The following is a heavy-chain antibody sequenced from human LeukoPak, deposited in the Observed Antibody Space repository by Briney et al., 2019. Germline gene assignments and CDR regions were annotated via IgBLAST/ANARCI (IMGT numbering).Heavy chain of an antibody. CDR3: ARADCSGGSCYSGNWFYP. CDR1: GGTFSSYA. CDR2: IIPIFGTA. Sequence: SVTVSCKASGGTFSSYAISWVRQAPGQGLEWMGGIIPIFGTANYAQKFEGRVTITTDESTSTAYMELSSLRSEDTAVYYCARADCSGGSCYSGNWFYPWGQGTLVTVSS. V-gene: IGHV1-69*05. J-gene: IGHJ5*02. D-gene: IGHD2-15*01.